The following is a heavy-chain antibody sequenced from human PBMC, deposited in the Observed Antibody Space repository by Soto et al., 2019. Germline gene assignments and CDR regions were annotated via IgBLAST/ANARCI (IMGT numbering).Heavy chain of an antibody. CDR1: GGFVSSGSYY. CDR2: MSHSGGT. D-gene: IGHD1-1*01. CDR3: ASEERGTATTVVDAFDS. J-gene: IGHJ3*02. V-gene: IGHV4-34*01. Sequence: QVQLQQWGAGLLKPSETLSLTCAVYGGFVSSGSYYWSWIRQPPGKVLEWVGEMSHSGGTHYNPSHQRRHNISVDAANTRFSLKWSSVTAADTALYDCASEERGTATTVVDAFDSWGPGPVVTVAS.